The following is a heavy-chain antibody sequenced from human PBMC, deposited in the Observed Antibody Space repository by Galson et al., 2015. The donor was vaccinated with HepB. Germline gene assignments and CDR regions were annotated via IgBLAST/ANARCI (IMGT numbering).Heavy chain of an antibody. V-gene: IGHV3-30-3*01. J-gene: IGHJ4*02. CDR3: ARDKREVAAAGSLYYFDY. D-gene: IGHD6-13*01. Sequence: SLRLSCAASGFTFSSYAMHWVRQAPGKGLEWVAVISYDGSNKYYADSVKGRFTISRDNSKNTLYLQMNSLRAEDTAVYYCARDKREVAAAGSLYYFDYWGQGTLVTVST. CDR2: ISYDGSNK. CDR1: GFTFSSYA.